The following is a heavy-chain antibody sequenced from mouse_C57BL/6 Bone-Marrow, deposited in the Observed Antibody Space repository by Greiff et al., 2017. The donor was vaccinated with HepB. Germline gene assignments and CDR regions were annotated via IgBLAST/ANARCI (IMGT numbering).Heavy chain of an antibody. CDR2: IHPNSGST. J-gene: IGHJ4*01. CDR1: GYTFTSYW. CDR3: ARCLLLPFYAMDY. D-gene: IGHD1-1*01. V-gene: IGHV1-64*01. Sequence: QVQLQQSGAELVKPGASVKLSCKASGYTFTSYWMHWVKQRPGQGLEWIGMIHPNSGSTNYNEKFKSKATLTVDKSSSTAYMQLSSLTSEDSAVYYCARCLLLPFYAMDYWGQGTSVTVSS.